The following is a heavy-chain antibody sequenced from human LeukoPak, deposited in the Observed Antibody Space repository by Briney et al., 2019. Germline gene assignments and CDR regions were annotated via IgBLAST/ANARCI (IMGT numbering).Heavy chain of an antibody. J-gene: IGHJ6*03. CDR1: GFTVSSNY. V-gene: IGHV3-53*01. CDR2: IYSGGST. Sequence: GGSLRLSCAASGFTVSSNYMSWVRQAPGTGLEWVSVIYSGGSTYYADSVTGRFTISRDNSKNTLYLQMNSLRAEDTAVYYCARGYYYYYMDVWGKGTTVTISS. CDR3: ARGYYYYYMDV.